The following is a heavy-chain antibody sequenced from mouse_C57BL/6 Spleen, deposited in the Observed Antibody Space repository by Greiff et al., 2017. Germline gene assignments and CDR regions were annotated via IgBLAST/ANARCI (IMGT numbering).Heavy chain of an antibody. Sequence: EVQRVESEGGLVQPGSSMKLSCTASGFTFSDYYMAWVRQVPEKGLEWVANINYDGSSTYYLDSLKSRFIISRDNAKNILYLQMSSLKSEDTATYYCARGGAYYGAWFAYWGQGTLVTVSA. CDR2: INYDGSST. CDR3: ARGGAYYGAWFAY. V-gene: IGHV5-16*01. D-gene: IGHD1-2*01. CDR1: GFTFSDYY. J-gene: IGHJ3*01.